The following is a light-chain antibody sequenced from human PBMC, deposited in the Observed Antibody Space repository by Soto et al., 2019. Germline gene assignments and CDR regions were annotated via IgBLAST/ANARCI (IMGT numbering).Light chain of an antibody. Sequence: LTQPASVSGSPGQSITISCTGTSSDVGSYNLVSWYQQHPGKAPKLMIYEVSKRPSGVSNRFSGSKSGNTASLTISGLQAEDEADYYCXSYAGSSTSLYVFGTGTKVTVL. CDR1: SSDVGSYNL. CDR3: XSYAGSSTSLYV. J-gene: IGLJ1*01. CDR2: EVS. V-gene: IGLV2-23*02.